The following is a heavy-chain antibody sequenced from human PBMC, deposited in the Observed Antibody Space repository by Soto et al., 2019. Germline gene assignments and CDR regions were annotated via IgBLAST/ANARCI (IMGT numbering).Heavy chain of an antibody. Sequence: EVQLLDSGGGLIQPGGSLRLSCAASGFTFSSYALSWVRQTPEKGLEWVSTISGSGSTAYYADSVKGRFTISRDNSRNTLYLQLSSLRAADTATYYCAKHRFSSCCQNAFDFCGQGTMVTVSA. CDR2: ISGSGSTA. V-gene: IGHV3-23*01. D-gene: IGHD6-19*01. CDR3: AKHRFSSCCQNAFDF. J-gene: IGHJ3*01. CDR1: GFTFSSYA.